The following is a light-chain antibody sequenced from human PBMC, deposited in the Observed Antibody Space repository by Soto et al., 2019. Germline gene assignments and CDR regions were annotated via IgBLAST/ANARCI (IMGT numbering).Light chain of an antibody. CDR1: QSLLHSNGYNY. CDR2: LGS. CDR3: MQRIEFPLT. J-gene: IGKJ4*01. V-gene: IGKV2-28*01. Sequence: DIVMTQSPLSQPVSHGEPASISCGYSQSLLHSNGYNYLDWYLQKPGQSPQLLIYLGSNRASGVPDRFSGSGSGTDFTLKISRVEAEDVGVYYCMQRIEFPLTFGGGTKVDI.